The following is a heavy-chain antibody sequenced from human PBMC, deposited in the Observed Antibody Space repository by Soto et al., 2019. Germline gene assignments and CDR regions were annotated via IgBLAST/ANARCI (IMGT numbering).Heavy chain of an antibody. D-gene: IGHD3-16*01. J-gene: IGHJ4*02. CDR1: GFSFSSYG. Sequence: QVQLVESGGGVVQPGRSLRLSCAASGFSFSSYGMHWVRQAPGKGLAWVATIWYDGNTKYYADSVKGRFTISRDNSKDTLYVQTKSLRDEDAAVYYCGGGAYFSDYWGQGPLVTVSS. CDR3: GGGAYFSDY. V-gene: IGHV3-33*01. CDR2: IWYDGNTK.